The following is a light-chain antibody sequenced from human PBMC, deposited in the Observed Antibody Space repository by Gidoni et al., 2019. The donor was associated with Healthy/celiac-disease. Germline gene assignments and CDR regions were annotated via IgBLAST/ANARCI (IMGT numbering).Light chain of an antibody. V-gene: IGKV4-1*01. CDR2: WAS. CDR3: QQNYSTPP. J-gene: IGKJ2*01. CDR1: HSVLSNSDNKNY. Sequence: DGVMTQSPDSLAVSLGERATINCKSRHSVLSNSDNKNYLAWYQKKPGQPPKLLIYWASTRESGVPARFSGSWSGTDFTLTISSLQAEDVAVYYCQQNYSTPPFGQXTKLEIK.